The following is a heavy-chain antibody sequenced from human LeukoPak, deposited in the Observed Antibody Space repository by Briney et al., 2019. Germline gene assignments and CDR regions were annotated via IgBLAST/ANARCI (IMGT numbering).Heavy chain of an antibody. V-gene: IGHV3-30*04. CDR3: ARASLGYCSSTSCYAGYFQH. CDR1: GFTFSSYA. CDR2: ISYGGSNK. J-gene: IGHJ1*01. D-gene: IGHD2-2*01. Sequence: GRSLRLSCAASGFTFSSYAMHWVRQAPGKGLEWVAVISYGGSNKYYADSVKGRFTISRDNSKNTLYLQMNSLRAEDTAVYYCARASLGYCSSTSCYAGYFQHWGQGTLVTVSS.